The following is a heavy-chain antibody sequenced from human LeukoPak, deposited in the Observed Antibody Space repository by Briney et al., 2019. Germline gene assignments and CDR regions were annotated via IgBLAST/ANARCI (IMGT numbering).Heavy chain of an antibody. CDR1: GGSFSGYY. J-gene: IGHJ5*02. CDR2: IYYSGST. D-gene: IGHD3-22*01. Sequence: SETLSLTCAVYGGSFSGYYWSWIRQPPGKGLEWIGYIYYSGSTNYNPSLKSRVTISVDTSKNQFSLKLSSVTAADTAVYYCARLTAYYDSSGYLAGNWFDPWGQGTLVTVSS. CDR3: ARLTAYYDSSGYLAGNWFDP. V-gene: IGHV4-59*08.